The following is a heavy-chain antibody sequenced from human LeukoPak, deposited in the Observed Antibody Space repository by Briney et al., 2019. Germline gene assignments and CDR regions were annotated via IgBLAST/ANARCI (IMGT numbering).Heavy chain of an antibody. CDR3: AREAPIAARPFDY. J-gene: IGHJ4*02. Sequence: ASVKVSCKASGYTFTGYYMHWVRQAPGQGLEWMGRINPNSGATNYAQKFQGRVTMTRDTSISTAYMELSRLRSDDTAVYYCAREAPIAARPFDYWGQGTLVTVSS. CDR1: GYTFTGYY. V-gene: IGHV1-2*06. CDR2: INPNSGAT. D-gene: IGHD6-6*01.